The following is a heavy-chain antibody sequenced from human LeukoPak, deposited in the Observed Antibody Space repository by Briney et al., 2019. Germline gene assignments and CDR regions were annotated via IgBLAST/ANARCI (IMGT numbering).Heavy chain of an antibody. CDR2: IYSSGAT. V-gene: IGHV4-59*08. J-gene: IGHJ5*02. CDR3: ARLVAVTGTADWFDP. CDR1: GGSISSYY. D-gene: IGHD6-19*01. Sequence: PSETLSLTCTVSGGSISSYYWSWIRQPPGKGLEWIGYIYSSGATNYNPSLMSRVTISVDTSRNQFSLKLTSVTAADTAVYFCARLVAVTGTADWFDPWGQGALVTVSS.